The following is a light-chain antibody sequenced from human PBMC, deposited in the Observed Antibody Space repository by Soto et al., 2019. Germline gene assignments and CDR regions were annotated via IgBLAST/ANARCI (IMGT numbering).Light chain of an antibody. Sequence: QSALTQPASVSGSPGQSIAISCTGSSSDVGIYNYVSWYQQHPGKVPKLIIYEATNRPSGVSNRFSGSKSGNTASLTISGLQAEDEADYYCSSYTTSRTLVFGTGTKVTVL. CDR1: SSDVGIYNY. V-gene: IGLV2-14*01. CDR2: EAT. J-gene: IGLJ1*01. CDR3: SSYTTSRTLV.